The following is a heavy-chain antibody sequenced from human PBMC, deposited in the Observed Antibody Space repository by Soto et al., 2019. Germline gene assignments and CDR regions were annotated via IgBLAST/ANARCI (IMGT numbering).Heavy chain of an antibody. D-gene: IGHD6-13*01. CDR2: IYYSGST. Sequence: PSETLSLTCTVSGGSISSGGYYWSWIRQHPGKGLEWIGYIYYSGSTYYNPSLKSRVTISVDTSKNQFSLKLSSVTAADTAVYYCARGDIADGASEYYFDYWGQGTLVT. V-gene: IGHV4-31*03. CDR1: GGSISSGGYY. J-gene: IGHJ4*02. CDR3: ARGDIADGASEYYFDY.